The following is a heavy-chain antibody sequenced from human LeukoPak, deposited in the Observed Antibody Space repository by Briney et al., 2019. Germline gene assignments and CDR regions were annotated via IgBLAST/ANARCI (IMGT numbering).Heavy chain of an antibody. Sequence: GGSLRLSCAASGLTFSSYSMNWVRQAPGKGLEWVSSISSSSSYIYYADSVKGRFTTSRDNAKNSLYLQMNSLRAEDTAVYYCARDPVGVRYSSGPGAKFDYWGQGTLVTVSS. D-gene: IGHD6-19*01. CDR1: GLTFSSYS. V-gene: IGHV3-21*01. J-gene: IGHJ4*02. CDR2: ISSSSSYI. CDR3: ARDPVGVRYSSGPGAKFDY.